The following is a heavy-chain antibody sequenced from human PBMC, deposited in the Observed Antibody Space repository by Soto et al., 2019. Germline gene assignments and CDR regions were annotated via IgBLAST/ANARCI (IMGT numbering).Heavy chain of an antibody. D-gene: IGHD3-22*01. CDR3: ARDPSNTSGNNLYLDY. Sequence: QVHLVQSGPEVKKPGASVRVSCKASGYTFIRHAISWVRQAPGQGLEWMGWISTYNGDTKYAQKLQGRVSMAKDTSTSTVFMELGSLASDDTAVYYCARDPSNTSGNNLYLDYWGQGTLVTVSS. V-gene: IGHV1-18*01. CDR2: ISTYNGDT. J-gene: IGHJ4*02. CDR1: GYTFIRHA.